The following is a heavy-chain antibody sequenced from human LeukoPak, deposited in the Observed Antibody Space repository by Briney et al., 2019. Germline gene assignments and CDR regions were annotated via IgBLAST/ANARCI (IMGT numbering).Heavy chain of an antibody. D-gene: IGHD6-13*01. CDR3: AKDFAIAAAGTDY. CDR1: GFTFSSYG. V-gene: IGHV3-30*18. J-gene: IGHJ4*02. Sequence: GRSLRLSCAASGFTFSSYGMHWVCQAPGKGLEWVAVISYDGSNKYYADSVKGRFTISRDNSKNTLYLQMNSLRAEDTAVYYCAKDFAIAAAGTDYWGQGTLVTVSS. CDR2: ISYDGSNK.